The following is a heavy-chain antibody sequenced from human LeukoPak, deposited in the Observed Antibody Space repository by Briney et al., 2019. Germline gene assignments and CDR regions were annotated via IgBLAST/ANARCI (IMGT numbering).Heavy chain of an antibody. V-gene: IGHV5-51*01. CDR2: IYPDDSDT. CDR3: ATSADDY. Sequence: GASLQISCQGSGSPFTTYWIGWVRQLPGKGLEWMGIIYPDDSDTRYSPSFQGQVTISADKSISTAYLQWSSLKASDTAMYYCATSADDYWGQGTLVTVSS. J-gene: IGHJ4*02. CDR1: GSPFTTYW.